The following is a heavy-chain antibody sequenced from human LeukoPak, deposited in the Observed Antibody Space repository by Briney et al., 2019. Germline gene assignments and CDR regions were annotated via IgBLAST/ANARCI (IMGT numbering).Heavy chain of an antibody. CDR1: GYTFTSYA. D-gene: IGHD2-15*01. J-gene: IGHJ5*02. CDR3: ARDPNYCSGGSCYSVSASWFDP. CDR2: INAGNGNT. V-gene: IGHV1-3*01. Sequence: ASVKVSCKASGYTFTSYAMHWVRQAPGQRLEWMGWINAGNGNTKYSQKFQGRVTITRDTSTSTVYMELSSLRSEDTAVYYCARDPNYCSGGSCYSVSASWFDPWGQGTLVTVSS.